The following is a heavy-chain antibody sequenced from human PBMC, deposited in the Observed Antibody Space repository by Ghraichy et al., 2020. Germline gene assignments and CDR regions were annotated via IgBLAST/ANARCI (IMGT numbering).Heavy chain of an antibody. CDR2: ITGSSSTT. CDR3: ARGFLGGFGDFFDY. Sequence: SLRLSCAASGFTFSSFSMDWVRQAPGKGLEWVSYITGSSSTTYYADSVKGRFTISRDNAKSSLYLQMHSLRAEDTAVYYCARGFLGGFGDFFDYWGQGTLVTVSS. CDR1: GFTFSSFS. D-gene: IGHD3-10*01. J-gene: IGHJ4*02. V-gene: IGHV3-48*01.